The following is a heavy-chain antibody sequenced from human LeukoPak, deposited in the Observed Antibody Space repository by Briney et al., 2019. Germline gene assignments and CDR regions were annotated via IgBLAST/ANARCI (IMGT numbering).Heavy chain of an antibody. V-gene: IGHV3-23*01. J-gene: IGHJ4*02. D-gene: IGHD3-10*01. CDR2: ISGNGGRT. CDR3: AKEQTSSGYFDY. Sequence: EGPLRLSCAASGFTFNNYAMSWVRQAPGKGLEGVAAISGNGGRTYYRDSVKGRFTISRDNPKNTLYLLMNSLSAEDTALYYCAKEQTSSGYFDYWGQGTLVTVSS. CDR1: GFTFNNYA.